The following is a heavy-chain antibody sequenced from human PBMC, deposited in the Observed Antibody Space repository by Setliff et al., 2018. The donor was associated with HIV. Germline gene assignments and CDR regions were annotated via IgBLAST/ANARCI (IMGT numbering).Heavy chain of an antibody. CDR3: ARQLSNSFDY. D-gene: IGHD1-1*01. J-gene: IGHJ4*02. CDR1: GYSFTDYF. V-gene: IGHV1-2*02. CDR2: ISPHNGDT. Sequence: ASVKVSCKAPGYSFTDYFIHWVRQAPGQGLEWMGWISPHNGDTTIPQRFRGRVTMTRDTSINTAYLELSGLRSDDTAVYFCARQLSNSFDYWGQGTLVTVSS.